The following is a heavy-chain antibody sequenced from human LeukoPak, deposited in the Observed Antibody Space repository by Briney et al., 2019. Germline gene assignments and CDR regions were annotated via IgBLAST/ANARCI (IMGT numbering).Heavy chain of an antibody. J-gene: IGHJ6*03. D-gene: IGHD2-2*02. CDR2: FYDGGSA. V-gene: IGHV4-34*01. CDR3: ATGRNVVVPAAILGVGPWYYYYYMDV. Sequence: SEALSVTCAVYAGSFRGYYWSSIRPPPRKGLEWVGEFYDGGSANYNPSLKSRVTISVDTSKNQFSLKLSSVTAADTAVYYCATGRNVVVPAAILGVGPWYYYYYMDVWGKGTTVTVSS. CDR1: AGSFRGYY.